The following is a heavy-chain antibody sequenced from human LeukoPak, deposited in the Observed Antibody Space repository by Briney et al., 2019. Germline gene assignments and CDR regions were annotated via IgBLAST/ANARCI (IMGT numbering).Heavy chain of an antibody. D-gene: IGHD3-9*01. J-gene: IGHJ4*02. CDR2: ISAYNGNA. V-gene: IGHV1-18*04. CDR1: GYTFTDYY. Sequence: ASVKVSCKASGYTFTDYYMHWVRQAPGQGPEWMGWISAYNGNAKYAQNVQDRLTMTIDTSTSTVYMELRSLRSDDTAVYYCARDGYDILTGYKLDYWGQGTLVTVSS. CDR3: ARDGYDILTGYKLDY.